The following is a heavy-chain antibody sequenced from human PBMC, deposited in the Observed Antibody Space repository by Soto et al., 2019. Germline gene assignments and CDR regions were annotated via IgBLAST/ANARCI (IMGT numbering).Heavy chain of an antibody. CDR2: ISYSGST. J-gene: IGHJ5*02. CDR3: ARDLKEYCSDGKCNWFDP. D-gene: IGHD2-15*01. CDR1: GGSINSSSYF. V-gene: IGHV4-39*07. Sequence: SETLSVTCTVSGGSINSSSYFWVWIRQPPGKGLEWIGSISYSGSTYYNPSLKSRVTISVDTSKNQISLQVSSVTAADAAVYYCARDLKEYCSDGKCNWFDPWGQGTLVTVSS.